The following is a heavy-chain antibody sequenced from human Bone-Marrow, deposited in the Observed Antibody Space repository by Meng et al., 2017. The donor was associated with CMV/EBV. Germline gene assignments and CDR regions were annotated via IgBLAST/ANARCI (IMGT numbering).Heavy chain of an antibody. Sequence: SVKVSCKVSGVTLSSYAFNWVRQAPGQGLEWMGGIISMFGPAKYAQKFQGRVTISTDESTSTVYMELSSLRSEDTAVYYCATLGFWGDYFDHWGQGSLVTVSS. CDR1: GVTLSSYA. D-gene: IGHD3-16*01. CDR3: ATLGFWGDYFDH. V-gene: IGHV1-69*05. CDR2: IISMFGPA. J-gene: IGHJ4*02.